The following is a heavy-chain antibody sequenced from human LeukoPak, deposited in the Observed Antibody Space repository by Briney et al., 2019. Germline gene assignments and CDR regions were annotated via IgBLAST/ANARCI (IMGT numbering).Heavy chain of an antibody. D-gene: IGHD3-10*01. CDR2: ISGGSSYI. V-gene: IGHV3-21*01. Sequence: KPGGSLRLSCAASGFTFSSYSMNWVRQAPGKGLEWVSSISGGSSYIWYADSLQGRFTISRDNTKNSLYLQINSLRAEDTALYFCARESEYYASGSYYINDYWGQGTLVTVSS. J-gene: IGHJ4*02. CDR3: ARESEYYASGSYYINDY. CDR1: GFTFSSYS.